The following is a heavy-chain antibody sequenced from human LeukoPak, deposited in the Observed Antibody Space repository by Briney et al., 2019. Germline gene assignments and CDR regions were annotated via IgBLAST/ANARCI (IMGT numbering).Heavy chain of an antibody. V-gene: IGHV3-48*04. J-gene: IGHJ4*02. CDR3: ARVKGSGWYEVDY. Sequence: PGGSLRLSCAASAFTFSNYNMNWVRQAPGKGLEWVSYISSGGTTLYYADSVKGRFTISRDNVKNSLYLQMNSLSAEDTGVYYCARVKGSGWYEVDYWGQGTLVTVSS. CDR2: ISSGGTTL. D-gene: IGHD6-19*01. CDR1: AFTFSNYN.